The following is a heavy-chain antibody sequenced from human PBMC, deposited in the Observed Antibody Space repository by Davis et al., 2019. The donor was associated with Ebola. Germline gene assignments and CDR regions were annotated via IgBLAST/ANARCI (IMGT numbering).Heavy chain of an antibody. J-gene: IGHJ6*02. CDR3: ARRAYTTYYALDL. CDR2: VSYDGSNT. D-gene: IGHD2-2*02. CDR1: GFTFTSFA. V-gene: IGHV3-30*04. Sequence: PGGSLRLSCAASGFTFTSFALHWVRQAPGRGLEWVAVVSYDGSNTDYADSVRGRFTISRDNSKSALYLQMNSLRLDDTAVYYCARRAYTTYYALDLWGQGTTVTISS.